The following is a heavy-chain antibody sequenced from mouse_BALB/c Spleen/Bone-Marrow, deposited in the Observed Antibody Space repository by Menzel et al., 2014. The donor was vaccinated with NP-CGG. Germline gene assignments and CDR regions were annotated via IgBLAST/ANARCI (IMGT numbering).Heavy chain of an antibody. CDR1: GYTFTSYT. V-gene: IGHV1-4*01. J-gene: IGHJ4*01. D-gene: IGHD2-10*02. CDR3: AYGNYGYAMDY. CDR2: INPSSGYT. Sequence: QVQLQQSGAALVRPGASVKMSCKASGYTFTSYTMHWVKQRPGPGLEWIGYINPSSGYTNYNQKLKDKATLTADKSSSTAYMQLSSLTAEDAAVYYCAYGNYGYAMDYWGQGTSVTVSS.